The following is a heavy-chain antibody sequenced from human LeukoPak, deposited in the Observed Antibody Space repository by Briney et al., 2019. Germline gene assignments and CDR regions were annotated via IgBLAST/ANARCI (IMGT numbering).Heavy chain of an antibody. V-gene: IGHV1-46*01. J-gene: IGHJ4*02. D-gene: IGHD6-13*01. CDR1: GYTFTTYY. CDR3: AIGSSWYKGPTTDY. CDR2: INPTGGST. Sequence: ASVKVSCKASGYTFTTYYIHWVRQAPGQGLEWMGIINPTGGSTTYAQKFQGRVTMTRDTSTSTAYMELSSLRSEDTAVYYCAIGSSWYKGPTTDYWGQGTLVTVSS.